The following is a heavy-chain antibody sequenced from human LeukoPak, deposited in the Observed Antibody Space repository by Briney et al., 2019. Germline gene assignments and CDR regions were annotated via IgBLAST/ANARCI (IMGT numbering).Heavy chain of an antibody. V-gene: IGHV3-43*02. Sequence: GGSLRLSCAASGFKFDEYPMHWVRQAPGKGLEWVAAITGNGGTTDYSDSVKGRCTVSRDNNKNSLFLQMNSLGTEDTGLYYCAKFYGSGTYYNNYFDFWGQGTLVTVSS. CDR2: ITGNGGTT. CDR3: AKFYGSGTYYNNYFDF. CDR1: GFKFDEYP. J-gene: IGHJ4*02. D-gene: IGHD3-10*01.